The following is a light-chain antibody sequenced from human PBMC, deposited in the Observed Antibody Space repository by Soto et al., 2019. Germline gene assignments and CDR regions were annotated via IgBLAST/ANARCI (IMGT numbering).Light chain of an antibody. J-gene: IGKJ1*01. Sequence: IVLTQSPGNMSLSPGERTTLSFRASQSISRYLAWYQQKPGQGPRLLIYGASSRATGTPDRFSGSGSGTDFTLTINRLEPEDFALYYCQQYGSSPPTFGQGTKV. CDR3: QQYGSSPPT. CDR1: QSISRY. CDR2: GAS. V-gene: IGKV3-20*01.